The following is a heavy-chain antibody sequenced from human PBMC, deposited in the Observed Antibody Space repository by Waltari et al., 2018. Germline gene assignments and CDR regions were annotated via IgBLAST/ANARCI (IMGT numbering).Heavy chain of an antibody. CDR2: IYRGGNT. Sequence: QVQLQESGPGLVKPSGTLSLTCAVSGDSISSSSNWWSWARQPPGKGLEWIGEIYRGGNTNYNPSLQSRVIISLDKSKNQFALRVSSVTAADTAVYFCASRHGYSYWFGPWGQGTLVTVSS. V-gene: IGHV4-4*02. CDR3: ASRHGYSYWFGP. J-gene: IGHJ5*02. CDR1: GDSISSSSNW. D-gene: IGHD5-18*01.